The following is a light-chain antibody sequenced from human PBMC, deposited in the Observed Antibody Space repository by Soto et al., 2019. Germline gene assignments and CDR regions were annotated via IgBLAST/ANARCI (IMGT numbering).Light chain of an antibody. Sequence: DIQMTQSPTSLSASVGDRVTITCRASQGIRNFVAWYQQKPGKAPKLLIYAASTLQSGVPSRFSGSGSGTAFTLTITTLQPEDVATYSCQKYSSVPVFGPGTKVEI. V-gene: IGKV1-27*01. J-gene: IGKJ3*01. CDR2: AAS. CDR1: QGIRNF. CDR3: QKYSSVPV.